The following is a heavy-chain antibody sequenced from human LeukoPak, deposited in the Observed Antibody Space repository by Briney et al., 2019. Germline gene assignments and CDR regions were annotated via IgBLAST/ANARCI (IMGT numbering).Heavy chain of an antibody. Sequence: ASVKVSCKASGYTFSSHPMNWVRQAPGQGLEWMGWINTNTGNPTYAQGFTGRFVFSLDTSVSTAYLQISSLEAEDTAVYRCARERGTMALDVWGKGTTVTVSS. CDR1: GYTFSSHP. J-gene: IGHJ6*04. CDR2: INTNTGNP. CDR3: ARERGTMALDV. D-gene: IGHD3-10*01. V-gene: IGHV7-4-1*02.